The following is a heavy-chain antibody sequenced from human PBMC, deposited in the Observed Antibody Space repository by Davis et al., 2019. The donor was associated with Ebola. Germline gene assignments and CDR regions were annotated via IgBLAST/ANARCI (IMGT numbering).Heavy chain of an antibody. CDR1: GYTSTNYY. D-gene: IGHD5-12*01. CDR2: INPNDGRT. Sequence: ASVKLPCKASGYTSTNYYMHWVRQAPGQGFEWMGMINPNDGRTIYAQKFQGRVTVTRVTSTTTVYMDLSSLRSEDTALYYCTTPGGQDSGYDVFDIWGQGTMVTVSS. CDR3: TTPGGQDSGYDVFDI. V-gene: IGHV1-46*03. J-gene: IGHJ3*02.